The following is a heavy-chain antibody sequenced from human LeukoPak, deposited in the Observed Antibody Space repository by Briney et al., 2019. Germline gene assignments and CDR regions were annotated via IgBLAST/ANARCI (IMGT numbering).Heavy chain of an antibody. V-gene: IGHV1-2*02. Sequence: ASVKVSCKASGYTFTGYYMHWVRQAPGQGLEWMGWINPNSGGTNYAQKLQGRVTMTTDTSTSTAYMELRSLRSDDTAVYYCARGMLLRYFDWFSTSNRYYYMDVWGKGTTVTISS. CDR1: GYTFTGYY. J-gene: IGHJ6*03. CDR3: ARGMLLRYFDWFSTSNRYYYMDV. D-gene: IGHD3-9*01. CDR2: INPNSGGT.